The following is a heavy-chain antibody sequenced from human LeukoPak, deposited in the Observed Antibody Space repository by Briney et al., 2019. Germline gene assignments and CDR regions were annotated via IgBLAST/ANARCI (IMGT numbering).Heavy chain of an antibody. CDR2: IYHSGST. D-gene: IGHD3-22*01. CDR1: GYSISSGYY. Sequence: SETLSPTCAVSGYSISSGYYWGWIRQPPGKGLEWIGSIYHSGSTYYNPSLKSRVTISVDTSKNQFSLKLSSVTAADTAVYYCARLTRGMIVVVMIGIDYWGQGTLVTVSS. J-gene: IGHJ4*02. V-gene: IGHV4-38-2*01. CDR3: ARLTRGMIVVVMIGIDY.